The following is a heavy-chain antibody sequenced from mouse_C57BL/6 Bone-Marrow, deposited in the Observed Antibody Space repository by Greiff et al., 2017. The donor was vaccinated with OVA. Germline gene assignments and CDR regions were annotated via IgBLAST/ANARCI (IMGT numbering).Heavy chain of an antibody. V-gene: IGHV1-82*01. CDR2: IYPGDGDT. CDR3: AIHVYYYGSSYRGD. Sequence: VKLMESGPELVKPGASVKLSCKASGYAFSSSWMNWVKQRPGKGLEWIGRIYPGDGDTNYNGKFKGKATLTAEKSSSTAYMQLSSLTSEDSAVYFCAIHVYYYGSSYRGDWGQGTTLTVSS. D-gene: IGHD1-1*01. CDR1: GYAFSSSW. J-gene: IGHJ2*01.